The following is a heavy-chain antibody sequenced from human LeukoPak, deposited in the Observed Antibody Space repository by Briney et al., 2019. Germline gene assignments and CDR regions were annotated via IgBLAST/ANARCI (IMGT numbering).Heavy chain of an antibody. V-gene: IGHV1-69*04. D-gene: IGHD3-16*02. Sequence: GGSLRLSCAASGFTFSSYAISWVRQAPGQGLEWMGRIIPILGIANYAQKFQGRVTITADKSTSTAYMELSSLRSEDTAVYYCARAVLGDYVWGSYRATFDYWGQGTLVTVSS. CDR3: ARAVLGDYVWGSYRATFDY. CDR2: IIPILGIA. CDR1: GFTFSSYA. J-gene: IGHJ4*02.